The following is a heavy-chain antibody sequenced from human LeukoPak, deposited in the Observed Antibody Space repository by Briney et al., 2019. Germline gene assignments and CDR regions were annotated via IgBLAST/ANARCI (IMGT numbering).Heavy chain of an antibody. J-gene: IGHJ4*02. CDR1: GFTFSDYY. D-gene: IGHD3-22*01. CDR2: ISSSGSTI. Sequence: GGSLRLSCAASGFTFSDYYMSWIRQAPGKGLEWVSYISSSGSTIYYADSVKGRFTISRDNAKNSLYLQMNSLRAEDTAVYYCARSFEGSLYYYDSSGYGDYWGQGTLVTVSS. V-gene: IGHV3-11*01. CDR3: ARSFEGSLYYYDSSGYGDY.